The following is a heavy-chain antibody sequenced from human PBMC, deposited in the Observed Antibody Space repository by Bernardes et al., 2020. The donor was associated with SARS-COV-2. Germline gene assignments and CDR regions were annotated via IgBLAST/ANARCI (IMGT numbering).Heavy chain of an antibody. J-gene: IGHJ1*01. CDR1: GYTFTDNE. D-gene: IGHD4-17*01. CDR2: INPLTGGK. Sequence: ASVKVSCKASGYTFTDNEMHWVRQAPGQGPEWMGRINPLTGGKDYAQRFQGRVTLTRDNSKNTLYLQMNSLRADDTAVYYCAKDPAVTSFQHWGQGTLVTVSS. V-gene: IGHV1-2*06. CDR3: AKDPAVTSFQH.